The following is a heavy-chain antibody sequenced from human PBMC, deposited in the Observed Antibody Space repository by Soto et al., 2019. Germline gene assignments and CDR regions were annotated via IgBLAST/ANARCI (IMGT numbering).Heavy chain of an antibody. CDR2: INPNSGGT. CDR3: ATTRRYYYDTSGPDAFDI. V-gene: IGHV1-2*04. Sequence: ASVKVSCKASGYTFTGYYMHWVRQAPGQGLEWMGWINPNSGGTNYAQKFQGWVTMTRDTSISTAYMELSRLRSDDTAAYYCATTRRYYYDTSGPDAFDIWGQGTMVTVSS. D-gene: IGHD3-22*01. J-gene: IGHJ3*02. CDR1: GYTFTGYY.